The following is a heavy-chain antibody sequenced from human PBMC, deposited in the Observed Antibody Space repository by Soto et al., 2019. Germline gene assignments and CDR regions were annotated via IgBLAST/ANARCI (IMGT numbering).Heavy chain of an antibody. J-gene: IGHJ4*02. CDR2: IWYDGSNK. V-gene: IGHV3-33*01. Sequence: GGSLRLSCAASGFTFSSYGMHWVRQAPGKGLEWVAVIWYDGSNKYYADSVKGRFTISRDNSKNTLYLQMNSLRAEDTAVYYCARGVGSWYVDYWGQGTLVTVSS. CDR3: ARGVGSWYVDY. CDR1: GFTFSSYG. D-gene: IGHD6-13*01.